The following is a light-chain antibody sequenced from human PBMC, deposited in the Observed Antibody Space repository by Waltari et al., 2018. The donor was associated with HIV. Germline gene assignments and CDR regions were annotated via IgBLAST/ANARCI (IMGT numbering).Light chain of an antibody. CDR2: EVS. CDR3: CSYAGSSTFYV. CDR1: SSDVGSYNL. V-gene: IGLV2-23*02. Sequence: QSALTQPASVSGSPGQSITISCTGTSSDVGSYNLVSWYQQHPGKAPKRMIYEVSKRPSGVSTRFSGSKSGNTAALTISGLQAEDEADYYCCSYAGSSTFYVFGTGTKVTVL. J-gene: IGLJ1*01.